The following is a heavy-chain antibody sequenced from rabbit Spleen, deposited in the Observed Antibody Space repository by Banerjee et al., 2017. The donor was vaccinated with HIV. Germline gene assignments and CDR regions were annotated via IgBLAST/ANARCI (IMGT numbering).Heavy chain of an antibody. D-gene: IGHD8-1*01. CDR1: GFSFSSSDY. CDR3: ARDTGTSFSTYGMDL. V-gene: IGHV1S40*01. Sequence: QSLEESGGDLVKPGASLTLTCTASGFSFSSSDYMCWVRQAPGKGLEWISCIAGDSSGFTYSATWTIGLFTCSKTSSTTVTLQMTSLTAADTATYFCARDTGTSFSTYGMDLWGQGTLVTVS. CDR2: IAGDSSGFT. J-gene: IGHJ6*01.